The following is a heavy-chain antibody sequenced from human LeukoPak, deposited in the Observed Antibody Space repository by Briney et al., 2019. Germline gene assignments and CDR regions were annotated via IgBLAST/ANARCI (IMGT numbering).Heavy chain of an antibody. D-gene: IGHD3-22*01. CDR1: GGTFSSYA. CDR2: IVPILGIA. CDR3: ARDEGYYDSSPPLDY. V-gene: IGHV1-69*04. Sequence: ASVKVSCKASGGTFSSYAISWVRQAPGQGLGWMGRIVPILGIANYAQKFQGRVTITADKSTSTAYMELSSLRSEDTAVYYCARDEGYYDSSPPLDYWGQGTLVTVSS. J-gene: IGHJ4*02.